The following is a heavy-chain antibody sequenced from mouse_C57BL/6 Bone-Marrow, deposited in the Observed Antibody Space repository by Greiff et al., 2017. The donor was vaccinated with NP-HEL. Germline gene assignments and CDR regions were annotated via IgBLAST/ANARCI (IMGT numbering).Heavy chain of an antibody. Sequence: VQLQQPGAELVKPGASVKLSCKASGYTFTSYWMHWVKQRPGRGLEWNGRIDPNSGGTKYNEKFKSKATLTVDKPSSTAYMQLSSLTSEDSAVYYCARYDLLWPYYAMDYWGQGTSVTVSS. J-gene: IGHJ4*01. CDR3: ARYDLLWPYYAMDY. CDR1: GYTFTSYW. CDR2: IDPNSGGT. V-gene: IGHV1-72*01. D-gene: IGHD2-1*01.